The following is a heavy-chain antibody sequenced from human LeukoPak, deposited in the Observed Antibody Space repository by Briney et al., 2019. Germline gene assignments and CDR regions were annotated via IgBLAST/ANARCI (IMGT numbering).Heavy chain of an antibody. CDR2: INPSGGST. D-gene: IGHD1-26*01. CDR1: GYTFTSYY. Sequence: ASVTVSCTASGYTFTSYYMHWVRQAPGQGLEWMGIINPSGGSTSYAQKFQGRVTMTRDMSTSTVYMELSSLRSEDTAVYYCARGGSGSYWSFAEFVSFDYWGQGTLVTVSS. J-gene: IGHJ4*02. V-gene: IGHV1-46*01. CDR3: ARGGSGSYWSFAEFVSFDY.